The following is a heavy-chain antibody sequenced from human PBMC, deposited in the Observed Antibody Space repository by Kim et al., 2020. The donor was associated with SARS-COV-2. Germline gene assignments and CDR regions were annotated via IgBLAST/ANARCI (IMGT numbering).Heavy chain of an antibody. CDR2: IIPIFGTA. Sequence: SVKVSCKASGGTFSSYAISWVRQAPGQGLEWMGGIIPIFGTANYAQKFQGRVTITADESTSTAYMELSSLRSEDTAVYYCARDVGSGSYRRFDYWGQGTLVSVSS. CDR3: ARDVGSGSYRRFDY. V-gene: IGHV1-69*13. D-gene: IGHD3-10*01. CDR1: GGTFSSYA. J-gene: IGHJ4*02.